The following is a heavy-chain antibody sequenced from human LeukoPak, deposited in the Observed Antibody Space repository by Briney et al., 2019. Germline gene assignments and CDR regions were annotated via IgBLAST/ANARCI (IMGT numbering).Heavy chain of an antibody. Sequence: ASVKVSCKASGNTFTAYYMYWVRQAPGQGLEWMGWINPNSGGTKSAQKFQGRVTMTRDTSISTAYMELSRLISDDTAVYYCARAGYYATSGPDYWGQGTLVTVSS. CDR3: ARAGYYATSGPDY. CDR1: GNTFTAYY. J-gene: IGHJ4*02. D-gene: IGHD3-22*01. CDR2: INPNSGGT. V-gene: IGHV1-2*02.